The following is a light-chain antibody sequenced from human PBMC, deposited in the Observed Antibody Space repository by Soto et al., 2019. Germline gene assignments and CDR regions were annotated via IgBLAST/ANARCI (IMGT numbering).Light chain of an antibody. CDR1: QSVSSSY. CDR2: DAS. Sequence: EIVLTQSPGTLSLSPGERATLSCRASQSVSSSYLAWYQQRRGQAPRLLIHDASSRATGIPDRLSVSVSGTDFTLTIGGLEPEDFAVYYCQQYGGSPRTFGQGTRWIS. CDR3: QQYGGSPRT. J-gene: IGKJ1*01. V-gene: IGKV3-20*01.